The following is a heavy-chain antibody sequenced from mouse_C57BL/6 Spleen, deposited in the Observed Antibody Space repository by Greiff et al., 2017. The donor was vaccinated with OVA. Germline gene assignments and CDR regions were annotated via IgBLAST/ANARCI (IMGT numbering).Heavy chain of an antibody. CDR2: IYPRSGNT. J-gene: IGHJ4*01. CDR1: GYTFTSYG. V-gene: IGHV1-81*01. Sequence: QVQLQHSGAELARPGASVKLSCTASGYTFTSYGISWVKQRTGQGLEWIGEIYPRSGNTYYNEKFKGKATMTADKSSSTAYMELRSLTSEDSAVYFCSRAEQYYAMDYWGQGTSVTVSS. CDR3: SRAEQYYAMDY.